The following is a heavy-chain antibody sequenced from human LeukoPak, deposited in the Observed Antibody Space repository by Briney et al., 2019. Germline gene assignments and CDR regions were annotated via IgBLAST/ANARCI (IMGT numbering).Heavy chain of an antibody. CDR3: ATHSPEWRYSGYYNFYYMDV. CDR1: GGTFSSYA. D-gene: IGHD5-12*01. J-gene: IGHJ6*03. Sequence: SVKVSCKASGGTFSSYAISWVRQAPGQGLEWMGGIIPIFGTANYAQKFQGRVTITADESTSTAYMELSSLRSEDTAVYFCATHSPEWRYSGYYNFYYMDVWGKGTTVTVSS. V-gene: IGHV1-69*13. CDR2: IIPIFGTA.